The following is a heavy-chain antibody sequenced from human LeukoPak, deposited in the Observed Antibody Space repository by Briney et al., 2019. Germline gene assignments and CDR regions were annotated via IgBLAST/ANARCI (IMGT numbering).Heavy chain of an antibody. Sequence: SETLSLTCAVYGGSFSGYYWSWIRQPPGKGLEWIGEINHSGSTNYNPSLNSRVTISVDTSKNQFSLKLSSVTAADTAVYYCTRGRDKLGYCSSTSGYRQYNWFDPWGQGTLVTVSS. D-gene: IGHD2-2*02. CDR2: INHSGST. CDR1: GGSFSGYY. V-gene: IGHV4-34*01. CDR3: TRGRDKLGYCSSTSGYRQYNWFDP. J-gene: IGHJ5*02.